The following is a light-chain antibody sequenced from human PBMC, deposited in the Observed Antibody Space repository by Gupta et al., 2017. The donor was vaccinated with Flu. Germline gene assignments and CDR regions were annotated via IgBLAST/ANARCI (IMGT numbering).Light chain of an antibody. CDR2: EGS. CDR1: SSDVGSYNL. Sequence: QSALTQPASVAGSPGRSITISCTRTSSDVGSYNLVSWYQQHPGNAPNLMIYEGSKRPAGVANRFSGSKSGNTASLTISGRQAEDEADYYCCSYAGSSTWVFGGGTKLTVL. CDR3: CSYAGSSTWV. J-gene: IGLJ3*02. V-gene: IGLV2-23*01.